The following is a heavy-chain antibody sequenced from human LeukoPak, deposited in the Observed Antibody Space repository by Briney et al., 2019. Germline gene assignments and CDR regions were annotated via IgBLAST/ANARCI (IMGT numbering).Heavy chain of an antibody. D-gene: IGHD5-12*01. V-gene: IGHV3-21*01. Sequence: PGGSLRLSCAASGFTFSSYSMNWVRQAPGKGLEWVSSISSSSSYIYYADSVKGRFTISRDNAKNSLYLQMNSLRAEDTAVYYCARDGRGYSGYAYFDYWGQGTLVTVSS. CDR3: ARDGRGYSGYAYFDY. J-gene: IGHJ4*02. CDR2: ISSSSSYI. CDR1: GFTFSSYS.